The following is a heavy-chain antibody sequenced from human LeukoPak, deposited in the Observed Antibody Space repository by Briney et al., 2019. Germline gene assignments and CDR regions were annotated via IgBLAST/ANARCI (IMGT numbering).Heavy chain of an antibody. Sequence: PWGSLTLTCSASGFIFRNYWMHWVRQAPGKGPVWVSRINNHGKVLTYADSVKGRFTISRDSAKDTVFLQMNSLRVEDTALYYCVRGLGDVWGKGTLVTVSS. V-gene: IGHV3-74*01. J-gene: IGHJ6*04. CDR2: INNHGKVL. CDR3: VRGLGDV. CDR1: GFIFRNYW. D-gene: IGHD4-11*01.